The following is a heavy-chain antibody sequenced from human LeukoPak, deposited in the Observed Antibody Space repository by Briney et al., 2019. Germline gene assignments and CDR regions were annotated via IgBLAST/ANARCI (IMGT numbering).Heavy chain of an antibody. Sequence: SVKVSCKASGGTFSSYAISWVRQAPGQGLEWMGGIIPIFGTANYAQKFQGGVTITTDESTSTAYMELSSLRSEDTAVYYCARGRTYNWNDPQLDYWGQGTLVSVSS. CDR2: IIPIFGTA. D-gene: IGHD1-1*01. J-gene: IGHJ4*02. CDR3: ARGRTYNWNDPQLDY. V-gene: IGHV1-69*05. CDR1: GGTFSSYA.